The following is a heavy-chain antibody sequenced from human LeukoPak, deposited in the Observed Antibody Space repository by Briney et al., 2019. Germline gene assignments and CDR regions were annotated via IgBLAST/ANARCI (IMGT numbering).Heavy chain of an antibody. CDR1: GGSFSGYD. D-gene: IGHD2-21*02. Sequence: PSETLSLTCGVDGGSFSGYDWTWVRQPPGKGLEWIGQINYGGDTNYNPSFKSRVTISVDTSKNQFSLKVTFVTAADTAVYYCARGLGWQVTPMGLFYMDVWGEGATVIVSS. V-gene: IGHV4-34*01. CDR3: ARGLGWQVTPMGLFYMDV. J-gene: IGHJ6*03. CDR2: INYGGDT.